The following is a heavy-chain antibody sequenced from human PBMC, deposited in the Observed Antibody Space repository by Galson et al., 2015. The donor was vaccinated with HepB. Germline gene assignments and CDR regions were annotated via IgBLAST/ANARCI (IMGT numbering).Heavy chain of an antibody. CDR3: ARVTLYSSSWFRKGYYFDY. J-gene: IGHJ4*02. CDR2: INPNSGGT. CDR1: GYTFTGYY. D-gene: IGHD6-13*01. V-gene: IGHV1-2*02. Sequence: SVKVSCKASGYTFTGYYMHWVRQAPGQGLEWMGWINPNSGGTNYAQKFQGRVTMTRDTSISTAYMELSRLRSDDTAVYYCARVTLYSSSWFRKGYYFDYWGQGTLVTVSS.